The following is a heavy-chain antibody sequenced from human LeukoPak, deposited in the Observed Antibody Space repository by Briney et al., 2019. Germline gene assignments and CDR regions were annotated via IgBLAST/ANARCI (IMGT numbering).Heavy chain of an antibody. CDR3: ARDGANSVFQGGAYFVD. Sequence: PGGSLTLSCAASGFAFSTNAMHWVRQAPGKGLEWMADISFDGSSDTYADPVEGRFTSFRNNSKNTLYLQMNSLTNDSTAVYYGARDGANSVFQGGAYFVDWGQGALVTVSS. CDR1: GFAFSTNA. D-gene: IGHD1-26*01. J-gene: IGHJ1*01. CDR2: ISFDGSSD. V-gene: IGHV3-30*04.